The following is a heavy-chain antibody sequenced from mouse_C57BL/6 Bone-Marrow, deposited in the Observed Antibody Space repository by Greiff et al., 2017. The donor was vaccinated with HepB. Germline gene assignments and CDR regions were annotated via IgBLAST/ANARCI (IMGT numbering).Heavy chain of an antibody. CDR3: ARGYYSNYLYAMDY. D-gene: IGHD2-5*01. Sequence: QVQLQQSGAELVKPGASVKLSCKASGYTFTSYWMHWVKQRPGQGLEWIGMIHPNSGSTNYNEKFKSKATLTVDKSSSTAYMQLSSLTSEDSAVYYCARGYYSNYLYAMDYWGQGTSVTVSS. CDR1: GYTFTSYW. CDR2: IHPNSGST. J-gene: IGHJ4*01. V-gene: IGHV1-64*01.